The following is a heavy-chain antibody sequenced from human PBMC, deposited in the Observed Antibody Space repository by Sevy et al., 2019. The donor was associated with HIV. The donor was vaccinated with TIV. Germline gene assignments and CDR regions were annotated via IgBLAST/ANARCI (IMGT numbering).Heavy chain of an antibody. CDR2: ISFDERTV. CDR3: AREGYSSGSAGAFDI. CDR1: GFTFSSSV. V-gene: IGHV3-30*04. J-gene: IGHJ3*02. Sequence: GGSLRLSCEASGFTFSSSVMHWVRQAPGKGLEWVALISFDERTVNYVDSIKGGFIISRDNSKNTLYLQMNSLRVDDTAVYHCAREGYSSGSAGAFDIWGQGTMVTVSS. D-gene: IGHD3-22*01.